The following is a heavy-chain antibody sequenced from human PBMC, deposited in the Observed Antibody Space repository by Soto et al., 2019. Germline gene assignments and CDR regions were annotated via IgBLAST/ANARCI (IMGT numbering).Heavy chain of an antibody. Sequence: QVQLVESGGGVVQPGRSLRLSCAASGFTFSSYAMHWVRQAPGKGLGWVAVISYDGSDKYYADSVKGGFTVARDNSKNALNLEMNSLRADDTAVYYCAKALGELSPVSYDYWGQGTLITVSS. CDR3: AKALGELSPVSYDY. CDR2: ISYDGSDK. V-gene: IGHV3-30*18. D-gene: IGHD3-16*02. CDR1: GFTFSSYA. J-gene: IGHJ4*02.